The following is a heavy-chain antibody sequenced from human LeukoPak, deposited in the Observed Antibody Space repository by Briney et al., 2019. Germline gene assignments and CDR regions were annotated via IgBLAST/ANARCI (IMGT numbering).Heavy chain of an antibody. CDR2: IIPIFGTA. CDR3: ARDQLAAGTYDY. J-gene: IGHJ4*02. D-gene: IGHD6-13*01. Sequence: SVKVSCKASGGTFSSYAISWVRQAPGQGLEWMGRIIPIFGTANYAQKFQGRVTVTTDESTSTAYMELSSLRSEDTAVYYCARDQLAAGTYDYWGQGTLVTVSS. V-gene: IGHV1-69*05. CDR1: GGTFSSYA.